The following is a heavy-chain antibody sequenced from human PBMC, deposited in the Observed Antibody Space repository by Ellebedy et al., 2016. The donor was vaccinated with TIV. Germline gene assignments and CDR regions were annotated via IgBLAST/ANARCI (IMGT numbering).Heavy chain of an antibody. CDR1: GFSFSSFS. D-gene: IGHD3-9*01. CDR3: ARDGPGLRYFDWIGSGDK. CDR2: ISYDGTMK. J-gene: IGHJ4*02. V-gene: IGHV3-30*04. Sequence: PGGSLRLSCAASGFSFSSFSMHWVRQVPGQGLEWVAVISYDGTMKSYADSGTGRCSIARDDSKSTLYLELSSLRLNDTGVYYCARDGPGLRYFDWIGSGDKWGQGTLVAVSS.